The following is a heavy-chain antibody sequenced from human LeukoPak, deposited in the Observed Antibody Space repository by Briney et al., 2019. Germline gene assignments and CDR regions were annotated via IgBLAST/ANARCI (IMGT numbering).Heavy chain of an antibody. CDR3: AKDRRYSYGLI. D-gene: IGHD5-18*01. CDR2: ISYDGSNK. J-gene: IGHJ3*02. CDR1: GFTFSYYG. Sequence: GGSLRLSCVASGFTFSYYGMHWVRQAPGKGLEWVAIISYDGSNKYYADSVKGRFTISRDNSKNTLDLQMNRLRAEDTAVYYCAKDRRYSYGLIRGQGTMVTVSS. V-gene: IGHV3-30*18.